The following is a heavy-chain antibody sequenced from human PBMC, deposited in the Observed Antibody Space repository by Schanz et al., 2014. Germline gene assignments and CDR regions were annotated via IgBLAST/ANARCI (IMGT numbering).Heavy chain of an antibody. CDR1: GFTFSDSW. Sequence: EVQLVESGGVVAQPGGSLRLSCAASGFTFSDSWMHWVRQGPGSGLVWVSHINNAGSDTTYADSVKGRFTISRDNTRNTLYLQMNSLTTADPAVYYCARGAGGLDTWGQGTPVTVSS. V-gene: IGHV3-74*02. CDR3: ARGAGGLDT. J-gene: IGHJ5*02. D-gene: IGHD3-16*01. CDR2: INNAGSDT.